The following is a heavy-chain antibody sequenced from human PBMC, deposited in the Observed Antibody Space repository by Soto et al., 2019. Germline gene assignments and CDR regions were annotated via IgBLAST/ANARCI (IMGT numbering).Heavy chain of an antibody. V-gene: IGHV1-8*02. J-gene: IGHJ5*02. CDR3: ARMASAGTLNWFDP. CDR2: MNPGSGKT. CDR1: GYTFINFD. Sequence: ASVKVSCKASGYTFINFDISWVLQATGQGLEWMGWMNPGSGKTGYANKFQGRVTMTRDASTGTAHLELSSLTSEDTAVYYCARMASAGTLNWFDPWGQGTLVTVSS. D-gene: IGHD6-13*01.